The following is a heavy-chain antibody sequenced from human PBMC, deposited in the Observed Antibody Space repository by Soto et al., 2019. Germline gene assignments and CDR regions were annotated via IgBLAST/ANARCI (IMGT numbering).Heavy chain of an antibody. J-gene: IGHJ6*03. D-gene: IGHD3-10*01. CDR3: ARANVPLWFGELAFDYYYMDV. CDR1: GFTFSSYW. CDR2: IKQDGSEK. V-gene: IGHV3-7*01. Sequence: GGSLRLSCAASGFTFSSYWMSWVRQAPGKGLEWVANIKQDGSEKYYVDSVKGRFTISRDNAKNSLYLQMNSLRAEDTAVYYCARANVPLWFGELAFDYYYMDVWGKGTTVTVSS.